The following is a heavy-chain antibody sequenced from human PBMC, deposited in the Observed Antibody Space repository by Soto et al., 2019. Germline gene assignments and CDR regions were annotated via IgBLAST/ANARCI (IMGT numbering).Heavy chain of an antibody. J-gene: IGHJ3*02. CDR1: GFTFSNAW. CDR3: TTGPGFCDFDI. CDR2: IKSKTDGGTT. V-gene: IGHV3-15*01. Sequence: AEGSLRLSCAASGFTFSNAWMSWVRQAPGKGLEWVGRIKSKTDGGTTDYAAPVKGRFTISRDDSKNTLYLQMNSLKTEDTAVYYCTTGPGFCDFDIWGQVTMDTVS. D-gene: IGHD3-3*01.